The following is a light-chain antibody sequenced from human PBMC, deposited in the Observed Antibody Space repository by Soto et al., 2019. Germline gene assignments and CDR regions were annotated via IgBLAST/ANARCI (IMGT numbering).Light chain of an antibody. Sequence: DIVLTQSPGTLSLSPGERATLSCRARQSVRGTSLAWYQQKPGQAPRLLIYDASSRATGIPDRFSGGGSGTDFTLTISRLEPEDFAVYYCQHYGSSPPITFGQGTRLEIK. J-gene: IGKJ5*01. CDR3: QHYGSSPPIT. V-gene: IGKV3-20*01. CDR1: QSVRGTS. CDR2: DAS.